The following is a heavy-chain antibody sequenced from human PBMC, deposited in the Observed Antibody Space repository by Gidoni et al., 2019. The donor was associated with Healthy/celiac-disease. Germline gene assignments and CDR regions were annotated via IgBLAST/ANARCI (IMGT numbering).Heavy chain of an antibody. D-gene: IGHD6-13*01. V-gene: IGHV4-34*01. CDR1: GGSFSGYY. CDR3: ARGRWKSSSWYY. J-gene: IGHJ4*02. Sequence: QVQLQQWGAGLLKPSETLSLTCAVYGGSFSGYYWSWIRQPPGKGLEWIGEINHSGSTNYNPSLKSRVTISVDTSKNQFSLKLSSVTAADTAVYYCARGRWKSSSWYYWGQGTLVTVSS. CDR2: INHSGST.